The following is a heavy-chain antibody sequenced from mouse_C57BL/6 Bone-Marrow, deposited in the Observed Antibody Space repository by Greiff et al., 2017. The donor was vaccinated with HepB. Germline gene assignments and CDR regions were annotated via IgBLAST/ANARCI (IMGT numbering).Heavy chain of an antibody. J-gene: IGHJ2*01. CDR2: IRSKSNNYAT. Sequence: EVQGVESGGGLVQPKGSLKLSCAASGFSFNTYAMNWVRQAPGKGLEWVARIRSKSNNYATYYADSVKDRFTISRDDSESMLYLQMNNLKTEDTAMYYCVRETYYGNYALDYWGQGTTLTVSS. CDR3: VRETYYGNYALDY. V-gene: IGHV10-1*01. D-gene: IGHD2-10*01. CDR1: GFSFNTYA.